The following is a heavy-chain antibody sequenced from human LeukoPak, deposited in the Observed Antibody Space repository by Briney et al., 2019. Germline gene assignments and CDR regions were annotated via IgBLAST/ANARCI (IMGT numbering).Heavy chain of an antibody. Sequence: PSETLSLTCTVSGGSISSYYWSWIRQPPGKGLEWIGCIYYSGSTNYNPSLKSRVTISVDTSKNQFSLQLNSVTPEDTAVYYCARDIGAYYGSGSNWFDPWGQGTLVTVSS. CDR1: GGSISSYY. D-gene: IGHD3-10*01. CDR2: IYYSGST. V-gene: IGHV4-59*01. CDR3: ARDIGAYYGSGSNWFDP. J-gene: IGHJ5*02.